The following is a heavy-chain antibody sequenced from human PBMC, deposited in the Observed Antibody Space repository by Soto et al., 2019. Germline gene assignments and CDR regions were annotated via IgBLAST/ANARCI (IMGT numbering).Heavy chain of an antibody. CDR1: GFTFSSDW. V-gene: IGHV3-7*05. D-gene: IGHD3-22*01. J-gene: IGHJ4*02. CDR2: IKQDGSEK. CDR3: ARPLYYYDSSGYSVYDY. Sequence: GGSLILSCAASGFTFSSDWMSWVRQAPGKGLEWVANIKQDGSEKYYVDSVKGRFTISRDNAKNSLYLQMNSLRAEDTAVYYCARPLYYYDSSGYSVYDYWGQGT.